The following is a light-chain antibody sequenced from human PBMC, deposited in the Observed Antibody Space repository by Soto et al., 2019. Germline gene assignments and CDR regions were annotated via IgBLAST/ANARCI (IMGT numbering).Light chain of an antibody. CDR3: SSFTSTHTYV. V-gene: IGLV2-14*03. Sequence: QSVLAQPASVSGSPGQSMTISCTGSSSDVGGYHYVSWYQQHPGKAPKLMIYQVSHRPSGVSDRFSGSKSGNTASLTISGLQGEDEATYYCSSFTSTHTYVFGTGTKVTVL. J-gene: IGLJ1*01. CDR2: QVS. CDR1: SSDVGGYHY.